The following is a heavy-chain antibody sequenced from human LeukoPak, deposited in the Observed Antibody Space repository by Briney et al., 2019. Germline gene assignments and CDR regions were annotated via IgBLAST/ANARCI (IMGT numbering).Heavy chain of an antibody. CDR3: WGKGYSGSYSTHDTDI. J-gene: IGHJ3*02. V-gene: IGHV3-21*01. Sequence: GGSLRLSCAASGFTFSGYSMNWVRQAPGKGLEWVSSISSSSSYIYYADSVKGRFTISRDNAKNSLYLQMNSLRAEDTAVYYCWGKGYSGSYSTHDTDIWGQGTMVTVSS. CDR2: ISSSSSYI. CDR1: GFTFSGYS. D-gene: IGHD1-26*01.